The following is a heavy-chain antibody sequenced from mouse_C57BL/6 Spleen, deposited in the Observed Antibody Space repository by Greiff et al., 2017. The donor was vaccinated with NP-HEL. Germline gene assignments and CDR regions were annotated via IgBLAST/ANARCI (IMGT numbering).Heavy chain of an antibody. CDR3: ARSGRTGTYFDY. CDR2: IHPNSGST. V-gene: IGHV1-64*01. D-gene: IGHD4-1*01. J-gene: IGHJ2*01. Sequence: QVQLQQPGAELVKPGASVKLSCKASGYTFTSYWMHWVKQRPGQGLEWIGMIHPNSGSTNYNEKFKSKATLTVDKSSSTAYMQLSSLTSEDSAVYYCARSGRTGTYFDYWGQGTTLTVSS. CDR1: GYTFTSYW.